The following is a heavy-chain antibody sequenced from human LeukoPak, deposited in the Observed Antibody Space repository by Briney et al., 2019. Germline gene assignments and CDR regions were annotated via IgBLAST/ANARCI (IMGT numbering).Heavy chain of an antibody. Sequence: GGSLRLSCAASGFTFSSYAMSWVRQAPGKGLEWVSAISGSGGSTYYADSVKGRFTISRDNSKNTLYLQMNSLGAEDTAVYYCAKAYVWGSYRSQYYFDYWGQGTLVTVSS. CDR1: GFTFSSYA. CDR3: AKAYVWGSYRSQYYFDY. J-gene: IGHJ4*02. V-gene: IGHV3-23*01. CDR2: ISGSGGST. D-gene: IGHD3-16*02.